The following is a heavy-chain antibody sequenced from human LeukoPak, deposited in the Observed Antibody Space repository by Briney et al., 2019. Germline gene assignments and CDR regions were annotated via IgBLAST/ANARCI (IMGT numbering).Heavy chain of an antibody. CDR1: GFTFSSYA. J-gene: IGHJ3*02. CDR3: ARVGRQLWLRAFDI. Sequence: GRSLRLSCAASGFTFSSYAMHWVRQAPGKGLEWVAVISYDGSNKYYADSVKGRFTISRDNSKNTLYLQMNSLRAEDTAVYYCARVGRQLWLRAFDIWGQGTMVTVSS. CDR2: ISYDGSNK. D-gene: IGHD5-18*01. V-gene: IGHV3-30-3*01.